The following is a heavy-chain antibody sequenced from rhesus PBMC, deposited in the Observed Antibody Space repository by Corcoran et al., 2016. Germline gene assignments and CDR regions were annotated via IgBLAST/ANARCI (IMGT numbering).Heavy chain of an antibody. D-gene: IGHD3-3*01. Sequence: QVQLQESGPGLVKPSETLSLTCAVSGGSISGYYWNWIRQPQGKGLEWIGYIGGSSGGTYYNPSLQRRSTISTDPSKNQYSLKRSSVTAADTAVYYCARRRDPWDWGSGGAFDFWGQGLRVTVSS. CDR3: ARRRDPWDWGSGGAFDF. CDR2: IGGSSGGT. J-gene: IGHJ3*01. V-gene: IGHV4-165*02. CDR1: GGSISGYY.